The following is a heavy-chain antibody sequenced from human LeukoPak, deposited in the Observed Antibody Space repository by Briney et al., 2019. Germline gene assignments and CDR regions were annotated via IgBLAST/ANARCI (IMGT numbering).Heavy chain of an antibody. CDR1: GYTFTGYY. CDR2: INPNSGGT. CDR3: ARGYCSGGTCYLAENWFDP. D-gene: IGHD2-15*01. V-gene: IGHV1-2*06. Sequence: GASVKVSCKASGYTFTGYYMYWVRQAPGQGLEWMGRINPNSGGTDYAQNFQGRVTMTRDTSISTAYMELSRLRSDDTAVYYCARGYCSGGTCYLAENWFDPWGQGTLVTVSS. J-gene: IGHJ5*02.